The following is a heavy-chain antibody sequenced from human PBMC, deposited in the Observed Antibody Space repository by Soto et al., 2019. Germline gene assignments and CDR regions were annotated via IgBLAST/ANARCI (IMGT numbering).Heavy chain of an antibody. J-gene: IGHJ6*02. CDR1: GFTFSSYG. CDR3: XXXXXXXPMDV. Sequence: QVQLVESGGGVVQPGRSLRLSCAASGFTFSSYGMHWVRQAPGKGLEWVAGISYDGSNKYNADSVRGRFTISRDNSKXXXXXXXXXXXXXXXXXXXXXXXXXXXPMDVWGQGTTVTVSS. CDR2: ISYDGSNK. V-gene: IGHV3-30*03.